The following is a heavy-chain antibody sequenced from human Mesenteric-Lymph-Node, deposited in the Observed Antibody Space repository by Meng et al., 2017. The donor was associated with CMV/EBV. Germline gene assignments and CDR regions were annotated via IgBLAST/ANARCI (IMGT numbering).Heavy chain of an antibody. CDR3: AKDLDRNGVVPAALDY. CDR1: GFTFDDYA. V-gene: IGHV3-9*01. Sequence: SLKISCAASGFTFDDYAMHWVRQAPGKGLEWVSGISWNSGSIGYADSVKGRFTISRDNAKNSLYLQMNSLRAEDTAVYYCAKDLDRNGVVPAALDYWGQGTLVTVSS. J-gene: IGHJ4*02. D-gene: IGHD2-2*01. CDR2: ISWNSGSI.